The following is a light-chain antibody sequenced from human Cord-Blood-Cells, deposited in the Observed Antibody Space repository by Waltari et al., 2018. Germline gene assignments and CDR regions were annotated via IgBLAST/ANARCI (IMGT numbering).Light chain of an antibody. CDR3: QQYYSTSYT. J-gene: IGKJ2*01. Sequence: VNQSPGPLGLSLGGRATLHCQFSQSVLYSSNNKNYLAWYQQKPGQPPKLLIYWASTRESGVPDRFSGSGSGTDFTLTISSLQAEDVAVYYCQQYYSTSYTFGQGTKLEIK. CDR1: QSVLYSSNNKNY. V-gene: IGKV4-1*01. CDR2: WAS.